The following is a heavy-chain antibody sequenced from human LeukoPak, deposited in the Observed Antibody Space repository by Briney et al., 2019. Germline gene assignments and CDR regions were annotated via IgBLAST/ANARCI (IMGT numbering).Heavy chain of an antibody. CDR3: ARPTLDV. J-gene: IGHJ6*02. CDR1: GFTFSSSG. Sequence: GGSLRLSCAASGFTFSSSGMSWVRQTADKGLEWVSSIHASGGRAYYAGSVKGRFTISRDNAKNTLYLQMNSLRAEDTAVYYCARPTLDVWGQGTTVTVSS. CDR2: IHASGGRA. V-gene: IGHV3-23*01.